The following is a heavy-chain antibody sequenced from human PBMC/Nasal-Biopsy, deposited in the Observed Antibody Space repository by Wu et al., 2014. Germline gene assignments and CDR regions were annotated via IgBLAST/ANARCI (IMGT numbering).Heavy chain of an antibody. J-gene: IGHJ3*02. CDR2: IVVHNGNS. Sequence: KASGYTFSDFGISWVRQAPGQGLEWLGRIVVHNGNSHYAQKVRDRVTMTTDTSTSTVFMELRSLRSDDTAVYYCARGYDDANDAFDIWGQGTMVTVSS. V-gene: IGHV1-18*01. D-gene: IGHD3-22*01. CDR3: ARGYDDANDAFDI. CDR1: GYTFSDFG.